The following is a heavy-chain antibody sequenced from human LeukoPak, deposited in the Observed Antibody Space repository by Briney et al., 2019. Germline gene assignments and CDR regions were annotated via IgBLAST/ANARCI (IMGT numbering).Heavy chain of an antibody. CDR3: ARARASGRSGFDY. D-gene: IGHD2-15*01. CDR1: GFTFSDYS. CDR2: ISSSSSTI. Sequence: PGGSLRLSCAASGFTFSDYSMNWVRQAPGKGLEWISYISSSSSTIYYADSVKGRFTISRDNAKNSLDLQMNSLRDEDTAVYYCARARASGRSGFDYWGQGTLVTVSS. J-gene: IGHJ4*02. V-gene: IGHV3-48*02.